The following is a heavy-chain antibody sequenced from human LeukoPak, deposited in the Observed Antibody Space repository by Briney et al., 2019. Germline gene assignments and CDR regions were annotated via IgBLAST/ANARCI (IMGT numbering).Heavy chain of an antibody. CDR3: ARLVRGWSFDY. Sequence: SETLSLTCTVSGGSISSYYWSWIRQPPGKGLEWIGYIYYSGSTNYNPSLKSRVTISVDTSKNQFSLKLSSVTAADTAVYYCARLVRGWSFDYWGQGTLVTVSS. J-gene: IGHJ4*02. CDR2: IYYSGST. D-gene: IGHD6-19*01. CDR1: GGSISSYY. V-gene: IGHV4-59*01.